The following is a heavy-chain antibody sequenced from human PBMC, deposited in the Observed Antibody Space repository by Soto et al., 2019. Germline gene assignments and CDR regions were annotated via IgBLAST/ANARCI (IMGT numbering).Heavy chain of an antibody. V-gene: IGHV3-30*18. CDR1: GFTFSSYG. J-gene: IGHJ4*02. CDR3: AKDLGY. CDR2: ISYDGSNK. Sequence: QVQLVESGGGVVQPGRSLRLSCAASGFTFSSYGMHWVRQAPGKGLEWVAVISYDGSNKYYADSVKGRFTISRDNSKNTLYLQMNSLRAEATAVYYCAKDLGYWGQGTLVTVSS.